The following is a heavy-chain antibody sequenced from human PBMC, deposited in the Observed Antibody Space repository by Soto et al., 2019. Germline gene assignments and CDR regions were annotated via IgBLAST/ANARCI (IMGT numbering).Heavy chain of an antibody. CDR3: ARGQEGVVATH. CDR1: GGSLSGYY. CDR2: IKDGGRT. Sequence: QVQLQQWGAGLLKPSETLSLNCAVNGGSLSGYYWSWIRQPPGKGLEWIGEIKDGGRTNYSPSVKSRATISSDTSNNQFSLGLYSVTAADTGVYYCARGQEGVVATHWDQGTLVTVSS. V-gene: IGHV4-34*01. J-gene: IGHJ4*02. D-gene: IGHD5-12*01.